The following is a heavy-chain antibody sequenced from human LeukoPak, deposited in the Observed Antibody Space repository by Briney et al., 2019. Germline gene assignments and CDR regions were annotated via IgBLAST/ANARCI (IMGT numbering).Heavy chain of an antibody. CDR2: LTASGDVT. J-gene: IGHJ4*02. CDR1: GVSFAAYT. D-gene: IGHD4/OR15-4a*01. Sequence: PGGSLRLSRGASGVSFAAYTMSWVRQAPGKGLEWVSSLTASGDVTSYSDSVKGRFTISRDNSQNTMDLQMNSLRAEDTAVYYCARGRFEYGGCVRWFVCWGQGTLVTVSS. V-gene: IGHV3-23*01. CDR3: ARGRFEYGGCVRWFVC.